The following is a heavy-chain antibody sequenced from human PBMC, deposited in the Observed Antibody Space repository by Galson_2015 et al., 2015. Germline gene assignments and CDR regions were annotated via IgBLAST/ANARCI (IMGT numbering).Heavy chain of an antibody. CDR3: ARHTTHGFQWEGQDYYYGMDV. V-gene: IGHV5-51*01. CDR1: GYSFTSYW. CDR2: IYPGDSDT. J-gene: IGHJ6*02. D-gene: IGHD1-26*01. Sequence: QSGAEVKKPGESLKISCKGSGYSFTSYWIGWVRQMPGKGLEWMGIIYPGDSDTRYSPSFQGQVTISADKSISTAYLQWSSLKASDTAMYYCARHTTHGFQWEGQDYYYGMDVWGQGTTVTVSS.